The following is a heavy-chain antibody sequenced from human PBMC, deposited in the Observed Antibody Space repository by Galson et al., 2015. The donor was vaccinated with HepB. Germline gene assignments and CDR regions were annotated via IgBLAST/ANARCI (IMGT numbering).Heavy chain of an antibody. Sequence: TLSLTCTVSGGSFSSGGYYWSWIRQHPGKGLEWIGYIYYSGSTYYNPSLKSRLTISIDTSKNQFSLKLTSVTAADTAVYYCATDRPKYCISSSCEAGGGWIDPWGQGTLVTVSS. CDR1: GGSFSSGGYY. J-gene: IGHJ5*02. V-gene: IGHV4-31*03. CDR3: ATDRPKYCISSSCEAGGGWIDP. CDR2: IYYSGST. D-gene: IGHD2-2*01.